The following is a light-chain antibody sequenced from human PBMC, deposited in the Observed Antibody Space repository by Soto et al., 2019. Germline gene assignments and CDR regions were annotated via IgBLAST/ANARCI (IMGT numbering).Light chain of an antibody. CDR3: YSSRRSSSTFYV. J-gene: IGLJ1*01. CDR2: GVS. Sequence: QSALTQPASVSGSPGQSITISCAGTSSDIGGSNYVSWYQQHPGKAPKLMIYGVSNRPSGVSNRFSGSKSGNTASLTISGLQAEDEADYFWYSSRRSSSTFYVFGTGTKLTVL. V-gene: IGLV2-14*03. CDR1: SSDIGGSNY.